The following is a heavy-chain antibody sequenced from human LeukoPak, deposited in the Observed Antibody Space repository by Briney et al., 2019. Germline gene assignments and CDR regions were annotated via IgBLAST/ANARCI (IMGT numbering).Heavy chain of an antibody. J-gene: IGHJ4*02. CDR1: GFTLSSYW. V-gene: IGHV3-74*01. CDR3: ARGNSHSFDY. CDR2: INSDGSST. D-gene: IGHD4-4*01. Sequence: GGSLRLSCAASGFTLSSYWMHWVRQTPGKGPVWVSRINSDGSSTSYADSVKGRFTISRDSAKNTLYLQMNSLRAEDTAVYYCARGNSHSFDYWGKGALVTVSS.